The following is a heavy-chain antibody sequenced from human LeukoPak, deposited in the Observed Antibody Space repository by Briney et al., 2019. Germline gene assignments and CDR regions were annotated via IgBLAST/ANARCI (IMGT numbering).Heavy chain of an antibody. V-gene: IGHV3-48*03. Sequence: GGSLRLSCAASGFTFSSYEMNWVRQAPGKWLEWVSYISSSGSTIYYADSVKGRFTISRDNAKNSLYLQMNSLRAEDTAVYYCAISWGHFDYWGQVTLVTVSS. CDR2: ISSSGSTI. CDR3: AISWGHFDY. CDR1: GFTFSSYE. J-gene: IGHJ4*02. D-gene: IGHD3-16*01.